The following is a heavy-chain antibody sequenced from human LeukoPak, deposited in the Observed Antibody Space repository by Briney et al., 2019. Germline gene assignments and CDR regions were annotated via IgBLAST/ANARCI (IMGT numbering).Heavy chain of an antibody. Sequence: GGSLRLSCAASGFTFSSYAMIWVRQAPGKGLQWVSGISGSGSSTYYADSVKGRFTISRDKSKSTLYLEMNSLRAEDTAVYHCARSRDGYNYWAADFDYWGQGTLVTVSS. D-gene: IGHD5-24*01. V-gene: IGHV3-23*01. CDR3: ARSRDGYNYWAADFDY. CDR2: ISGSGSST. CDR1: GFTFSSYA. J-gene: IGHJ4*02.